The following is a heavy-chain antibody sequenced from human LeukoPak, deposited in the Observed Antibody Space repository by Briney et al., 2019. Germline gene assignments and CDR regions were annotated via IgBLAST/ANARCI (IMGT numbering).Heavy chain of an antibody. CDR1: GGSISSYY. CDR3: ARDLVTVTKGFDI. CDR2: IYCSGST. J-gene: IGHJ3*02. V-gene: IGHV4-59*01. D-gene: IGHD4-17*01. Sequence: SETLSLTCTVSGGSISSYYWSWIRQPPGKGLEWIGYIYCSGSTNYNPSLKSRVTISIDTSRNQFSLRLSSVTAADTAVYYCARDLVTVTKGFDIWGQGTMVSVSS.